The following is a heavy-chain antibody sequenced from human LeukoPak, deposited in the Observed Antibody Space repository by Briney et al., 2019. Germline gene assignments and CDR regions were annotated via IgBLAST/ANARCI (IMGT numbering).Heavy chain of an antibody. V-gene: IGHV4-59*01. CDR1: GGSISSYY. J-gene: IGHJ4*02. Sequence: SETLSLTCTVSGGSISSYYWSWIRQPPGKGLEWIGYIYYSGSTNYNPSLKSQVTISVDTSKNQFSLKLSSVTAADTAVYYCARSLPPTYCSGGSCYSLFGYWGQGTLVTVSS. CDR3: ARSLPPTYCSGGSCYSLFGY. CDR2: IYYSGST. D-gene: IGHD2-15*01.